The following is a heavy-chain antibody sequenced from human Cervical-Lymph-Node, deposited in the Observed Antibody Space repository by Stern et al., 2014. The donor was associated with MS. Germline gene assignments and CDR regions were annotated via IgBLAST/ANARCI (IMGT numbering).Heavy chain of an antibody. V-gene: IGHV4-31*03. CDR3: ARGRDGYKSHFDY. CDR2: IYYSGRT. D-gene: IGHD5-24*01. CDR1: GGSISSGGYY. Sequence: VQLVESGPGLVKPSQTLSLTCTVSGGSISSGGYYWSWIRQHPGKGLEWIGYIYYSGRTYYNPSLKSRVTISVDTSKNQFSLKLSSVTAADTAVYYCARGRDGYKSHFDYWGQGTLVTVSS. J-gene: IGHJ4*02.